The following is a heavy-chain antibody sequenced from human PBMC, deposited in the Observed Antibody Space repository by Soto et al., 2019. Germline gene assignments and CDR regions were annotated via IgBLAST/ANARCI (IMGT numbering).Heavy chain of an antibody. V-gene: IGHV1-8*01. Sequence: QVLLVQSGADVKKPGASVKVSCKTSGYTFTEFDINWVRQAPGQGLEWMGWMNTNTGNTGYAQKFQGRVTMTRDTSMSTAYMEVRRLRSEATAVYYCVRVVGFFGGEVGYWGQGTLVSVPS. CDR1: GYTFTEFD. D-gene: IGHD3-10*01. CDR3: VRVVGFFGGEVGY. CDR2: MNTNTGNT. J-gene: IGHJ4*02.